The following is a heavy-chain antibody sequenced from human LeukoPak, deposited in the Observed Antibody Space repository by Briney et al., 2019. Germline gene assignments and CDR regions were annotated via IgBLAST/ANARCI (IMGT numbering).Heavy chain of an antibody. CDR1: GGFISSYY. Sequence: PSETLSLTCTVSGGFISSYYWSWIRQPPGKGLEWIGYIYYSGGTNYNPTLKSRVTISVDTTKTQFSPKLSSVTAADTAVYYCARGGYCSSTSCYAYYYYGMDVWGQGTTVTVSS. CDR3: ARGGYCSSTSCYAYYYYGMDV. D-gene: IGHD2-2*03. CDR2: IYYSGGT. J-gene: IGHJ6*02. V-gene: IGHV4-59*01.